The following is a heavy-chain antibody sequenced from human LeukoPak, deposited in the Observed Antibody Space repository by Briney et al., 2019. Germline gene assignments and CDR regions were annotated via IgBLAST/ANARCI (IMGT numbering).Heavy chain of an antibody. D-gene: IGHD3-22*01. J-gene: IGHJ3*02. Sequence: PSETLSLTCTVSGGSISSSSHYWGWIRQPPGKGLEWIGSIFYSGSTYYNPSLKSRVTVSVDTSKNQFSLKLSSVTAADTAVYYCAREKNYYDASGYWHYTFDIWGQGTVVTVSS. CDR1: GGSISSSSHY. CDR3: AREKNYYDASGYWHYTFDI. CDR2: IFYSGST. V-gene: IGHV4-39*07.